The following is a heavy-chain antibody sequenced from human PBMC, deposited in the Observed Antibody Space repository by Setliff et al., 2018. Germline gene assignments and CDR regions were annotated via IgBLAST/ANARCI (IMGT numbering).Heavy chain of an antibody. J-gene: IGHJ4*02. V-gene: IGHV4-61*05. CDR1: GHSISSSTYY. CDR2: IYIGGSA. Sequence: SETLSLTCTVSGHSISSSTYYWGWIRQPPGKGLEWIGHIYIGGSANYNPSLKSRVTMPIDTSKNQFSLRVSSVTAADTAVYYCARSFSRREKFLLDYWGQGALVTVSS. CDR3: ARSFSRREKFLLDY.